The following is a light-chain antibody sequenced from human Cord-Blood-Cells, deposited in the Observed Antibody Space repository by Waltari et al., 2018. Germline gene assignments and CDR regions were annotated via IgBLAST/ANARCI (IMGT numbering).Light chain of an antibody. CDR1: QSVLSY. Sequence: EIVLTQSTATLSLSPGERATLSCRASQSVLSYLAWYQQKPGQAPRLLIYDASNRATGIPARFSGSVSGTDFTLTISSLEPEDFAVYYCQQRSNWPITFGQGTRLEIK. CDR3: QQRSNWPIT. CDR2: DAS. V-gene: IGKV3-11*01. J-gene: IGKJ5*01.